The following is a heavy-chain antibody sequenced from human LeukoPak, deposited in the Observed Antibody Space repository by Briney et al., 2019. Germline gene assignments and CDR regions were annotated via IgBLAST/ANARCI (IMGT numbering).Heavy chain of an antibody. CDR2: IRASSADV. D-gene: IGHD3-10*01. CDR3: TADGGNSDP. V-gene: IGHV3-21*01. CDR1: GFTFSNAW. J-gene: IGHJ5*02. Sequence: PGGSLRLSCAASGFTFSNAWMNWVRQAPGKGLEWVSYIRASSADVSYADSVKGRFTISRDNAENSVSLQMNNLRVEDTAVYYCTADGGNSDPWGQGTLVTVSS.